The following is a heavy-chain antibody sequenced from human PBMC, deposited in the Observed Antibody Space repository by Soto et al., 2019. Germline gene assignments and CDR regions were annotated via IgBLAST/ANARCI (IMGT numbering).Heavy chain of an antibody. D-gene: IGHD4-4*01. CDR3: ARDRTTVTSNYYYYGMDV. Sequence: QVQLVESGGGVVQPGRSLRLSCAASGFTFSSYAMHWVRQAPGKGLEWVAVISYDGSNKYYAESVKGRFTISRDNSKNTLYLQMNSLRAEDTAVYYCARDRTTVTSNYYYYGMDVWGQGTTVTVSS. J-gene: IGHJ6*02. V-gene: IGHV3-30-3*01. CDR2: ISYDGSNK. CDR1: GFTFSSYA.